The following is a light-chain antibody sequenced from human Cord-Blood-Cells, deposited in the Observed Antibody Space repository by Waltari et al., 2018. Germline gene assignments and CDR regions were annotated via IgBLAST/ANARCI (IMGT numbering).Light chain of an antibody. CDR3: QSADSSGTYYV. Sequence: SYELTQPPSVSVSPGQTAGITCSGDALPKQYAYWYQQKPGQAPVLVIYKDSERPSGIPERFSGSSSGKTVTLTISGVQAEDEADYYCQSADSSGTYYVFGTGTKVTVL. V-gene: IGLV3-25*03. CDR1: ALPKQY. CDR2: KDS. J-gene: IGLJ1*01.